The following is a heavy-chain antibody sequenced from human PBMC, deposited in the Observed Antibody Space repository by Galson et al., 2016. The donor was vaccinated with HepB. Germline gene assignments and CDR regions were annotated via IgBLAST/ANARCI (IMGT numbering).Heavy chain of an antibody. CDR3: ARGGQPISFAEYFRD. Sequence: QSGAEVKKPGESLRISCKGSGYSFSNFWIGWVRQMPGKGLEWMGNIYPSDSDTSYSPSFQGQVTISADKSISTAYLQWSSLEASDTAIYYCARGGQPISFAEYFRDWGQGTLVTVSS. CDR2: IYPSDSDT. V-gene: IGHV5-51*01. D-gene: IGHD3-16*01. CDR1: GYSFSNFW. J-gene: IGHJ1*01.